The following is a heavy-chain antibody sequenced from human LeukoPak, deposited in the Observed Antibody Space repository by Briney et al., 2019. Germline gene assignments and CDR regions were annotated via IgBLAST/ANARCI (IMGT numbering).Heavy chain of an antibody. CDR2: ISSSGGAI. CDR1: GFSLKTYG. Sequence: GGSLRLSCAVSGFSLKTYGMNWVRQAPGKGLEWIAQISSSGGAIYYADSVKGRLTISRDNAENSLYLQMNSLGAEDTAVYYCARETSTAEYYFDYWGRGTLVTVSS. V-gene: IGHV3-48*04. CDR3: ARETSTAEYYFDY. J-gene: IGHJ4*02. D-gene: IGHD4-11*01.